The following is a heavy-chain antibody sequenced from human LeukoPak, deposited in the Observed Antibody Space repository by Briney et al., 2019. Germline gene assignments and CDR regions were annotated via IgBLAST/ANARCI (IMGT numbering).Heavy chain of an antibody. V-gene: IGHV3-21*01. CDR1: GFTFSSYM. Sequence: GGSLRLSCAASGFTFSSYMMNWVRQAPGKGLEWVSTISSGSNYIYYADSMKGRFTISRDNAKDSLFLQMNSLRAEDTAVYFCARTIVGGYYDYWGQGTLVTVSS. J-gene: IGHJ4*02. D-gene: IGHD1-26*01. CDR2: ISSGSNYI. CDR3: ARTIVGGYYDY.